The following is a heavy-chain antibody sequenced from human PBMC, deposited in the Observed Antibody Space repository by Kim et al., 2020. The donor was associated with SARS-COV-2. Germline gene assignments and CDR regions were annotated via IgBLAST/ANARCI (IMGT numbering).Heavy chain of an antibody. V-gene: IGHV1-3*01. CDR1: GYTFTDYA. CDR2: INAGNGST. J-gene: IGHJ5*02. Sequence: ASVKVSCKASGYTFTDYALHWVRQAPGQRLEWMGGINAGNGSTKYSQMFQGRVTITRDASATTAYMELRSLRSEDTAVYYCARDRLHFDSSGYLNWFDPWGQGTLVTVSS. D-gene: IGHD3-22*01. CDR3: ARDRLHFDSSGYLNWFDP.